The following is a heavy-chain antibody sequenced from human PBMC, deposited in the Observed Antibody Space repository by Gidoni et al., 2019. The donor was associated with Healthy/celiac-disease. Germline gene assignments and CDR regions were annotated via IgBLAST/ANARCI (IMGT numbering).Heavy chain of an antibody. CDR3: TRDPAPATFTP. CDR2: IRSKAYGGTT. Sequence: FGDYAMSWFRQAPGKGLEWVGFIRSKAYGGTTEYAASVKGRFTISRDDSKSIAYLQMNSLKTEDTAVYYCTRDPAPATFTPWGQGTLVTVSS. V-gene: IGHV3-49*03. J-gene: IGHJ5*02. D-gene: IGHD6-25*01. CDR1: FGDYA.